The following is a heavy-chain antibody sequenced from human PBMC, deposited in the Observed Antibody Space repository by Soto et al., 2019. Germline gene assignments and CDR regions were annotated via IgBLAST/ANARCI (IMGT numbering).Heavy chain of an antibody. D-gene: IGHD4-17*01. Sequence: SETLSLTCTVSGGSISSYYWSWIRQPPGKGLEWIGYIYYSGSTNYNPSLKSRVTISVDTSKNQFSLKLSSVTAADTAVYYCARAVGTVTKNFDYWGQGTLVTVSS. CDR3: ARAVGTVTKNFDY. V-gene: IGHV4-59*01. J-gene: IGHJ4*02. CDR1: GGSISSYY. CDR2: IYYSGST.